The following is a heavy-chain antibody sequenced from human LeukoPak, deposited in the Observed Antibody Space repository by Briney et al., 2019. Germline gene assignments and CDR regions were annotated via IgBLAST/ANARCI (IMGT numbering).Heavy chain of an antibody. V-gene: IGHV4-39*01. D-gene: IGHD6-19*01. CDR3: ARPGYSSGWSGPFDY. CDR2: IYYSGST. CDR1: GGSISSSSYY. Sequence: SETLSVTCTVSGGSISSSSYYWGWIRQPPGKGLEWIGSIYYSGSTYYNPSLKSRVTISVDTSKNQFSLKLSSVTAADTAVYYCARPGYSSGWSGPFDYWGQGTLVTVSS. J-gene: IGHJ4*02.